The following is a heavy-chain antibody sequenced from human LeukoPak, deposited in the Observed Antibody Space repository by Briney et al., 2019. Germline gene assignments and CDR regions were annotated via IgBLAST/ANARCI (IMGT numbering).Heavy chain of an antibody. D-gene: IGHD3-22*01. J-gene: IGHJ4*02. CDR2: IYYSGST. Sequence: SETLSLTCTVSGGSISSSSYYWGWIRQPPGKGLEWIGSIYYSGSTYYNPSLKSRVTISVDTSKNQFSLKLSSVTAADTAVYYCARRGPITMIVVVGKTFDYWGQGTLVTVSS. CDR1: GGSISSSSYY. V-gene: IGHV4-39*01. CDR3: ARRGPITMIVVVGKTFDY.